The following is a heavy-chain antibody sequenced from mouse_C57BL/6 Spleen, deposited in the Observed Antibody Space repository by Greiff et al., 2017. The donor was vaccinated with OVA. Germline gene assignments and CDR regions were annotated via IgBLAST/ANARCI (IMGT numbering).Heavy chain of an antibody. CDR2: INPNNGGT. Sequence: EVQLQQSGPELVKPGASVKIPCKASGYTFTDYNMDWVKQSHGKSLEWIGDINPNNGGTIYNQKFKGKATLTVDKSSSTAYMELRSLTSEDTAVYYCARLDYGRDYFDVWGTGTTVTVSS. J-gene: IGHJ1*03. CDR1: GYTFTDYN. D-gene: IGHD1-1*01. CDR3: ARLDYGRDYFDV. V-gene: IGHV1-18*01.